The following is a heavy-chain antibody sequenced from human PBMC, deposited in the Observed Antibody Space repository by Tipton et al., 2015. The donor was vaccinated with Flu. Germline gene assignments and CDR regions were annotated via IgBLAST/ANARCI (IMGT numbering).Heavy chain of an antibody. J-gene: IGHJ2*01. V-gene: IGHV3-48*03. D-gene: IGHD6-19*01. CDR1: GFTFSSYE. Sequence: GSLRLSCAASGFTFSSYEMNWVRQAPGKGLEWVSYISSSGSTIYYADSVKGRFTISRDNAKNSLYLQMNGLRAEDTAVYYCARVGSSGWYGGVYFDLWGRGTLVTVSS. CDR3: ARVGSSGWYGGVYFDL. CDR2: ISSSGSTI.